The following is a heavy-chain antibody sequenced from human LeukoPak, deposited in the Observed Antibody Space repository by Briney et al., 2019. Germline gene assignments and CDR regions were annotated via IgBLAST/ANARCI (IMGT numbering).Heavy chain of an antibody. J-gene: IGHJ4*02. Sequence: ASVKVSCKASGYTFTSYAMHWVRQAPGQRLEWMGWINAGNGNTEYSQKFQGRVTITRDTSASTAYMELSSLRSEDTAVYYCAREAVAGHFDYWGQGTLVTVSS. V-gene: IGHV1-3*01. CDR3: AREAVAGHFDY. D-gene: IGHD6-19*01. CDR1: GYTFTSYA. CDR2: INAGNGNT.